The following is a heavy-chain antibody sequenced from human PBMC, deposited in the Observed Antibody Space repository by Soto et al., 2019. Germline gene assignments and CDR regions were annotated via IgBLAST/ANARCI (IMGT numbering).Heavy chain of an antibody. CDR3: ARTMVRGVISSPSYYYYYGMDV. D-gene: IGHD3-10*01. J-gene: IGHJ6*02. CDR1: GGTFISYS. CDR2: IIPIFGTE. Sequence: ASVMVSCKASGGTFISYSISWVRQAPGQGLEWMGGIIPIFGTENYAQKFQGRVTITADESTSTAYMELSSLRSEDTAVYYCARTMVRGVISSPSYYYYYGMDVWGQGTTVTVSS. V-gene: IGHV1-69*13.